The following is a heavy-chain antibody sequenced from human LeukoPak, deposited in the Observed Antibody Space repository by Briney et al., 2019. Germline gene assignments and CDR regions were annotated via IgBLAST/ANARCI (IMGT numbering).Heavy chain of an antibody. CDR3: ARELVAINWGDY. D-gene: IGHD7-27*01. J-gene: IGHJ4*02. CDR1: GYTFTGYY. CDR2: INPNSGGT. V-gene: IGHV1-2*02. Sequence: ASVKVSCKSSGYTFTGYYMHWVRQAPGQGLEWMGWINPNSGGTNYAQKFQGRVTITRDTSISTAYMELSRLRSDDTAVYYCARELVAINWGDYWGQGTLVTVSS.